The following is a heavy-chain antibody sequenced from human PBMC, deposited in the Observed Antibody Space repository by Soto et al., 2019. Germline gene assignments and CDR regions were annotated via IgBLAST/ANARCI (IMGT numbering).Heavy chain of an antibody. V-gene: IGHV3-74*01. CDR2: INSDGSVS. CDR1: GFTFSHYW. CDR3: ARGDCVGGTCYSLAGSFYYYMDV. D-gene: IGHD2-15*01. J-gene: IGHJ6*03. Sequence: EVQLVESGGGLVQPGGSLRLSCAASGFTFSHYWMYWVRQAPGKGLVWVSRINSDGSVSSYADSVKGRLTISRDNVKTTLYLQMNSLRAEDTAVYYCARGDCVGGTCYSLAGSFYYYMDVWGTGTTVTVFS.